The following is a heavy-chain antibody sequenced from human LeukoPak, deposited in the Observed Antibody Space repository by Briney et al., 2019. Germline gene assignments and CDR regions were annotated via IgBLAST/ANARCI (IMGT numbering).Heavy chain of an antibody. Sequence: PGGSLRLSCAASGFTFSSYAMHWVRQAPGKGLEWVAVISYDGSNKYYADSVKGRFTISRDNSKNTLYLQTNSLRAEDTAVYYCAREAGYGGNWFVRYYFDYWGQGTLVTVSS. V-gene: IGHV3-30-3*01. CDR1: GFTFSSYA. D-gene: IGHD4-23*01. J-gene: IGHJ4*02. CDR2: ISYDGSNK. CDR3: AREAGYGGNWFVRYYFDY.